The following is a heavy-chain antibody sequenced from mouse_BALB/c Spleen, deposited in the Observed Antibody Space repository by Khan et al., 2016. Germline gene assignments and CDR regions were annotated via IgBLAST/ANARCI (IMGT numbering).Heavy chain of an antibody. V-gene: IGHV14-3*02. Sequence: VQLQQSGADLVKPGASVKLSCTASGFNIKDTYIHWVKQRPEQALEWIGRIDPANGNTEYDPKFQGKATITADISSNTAYLQLSSLTSEDTAVYYCARIYYGGAYWGQGTLVTVSA. CDR1: GFNIKDTY. CDR2: IDPANGNT. CDR3: ARIYYGGAY. D-gene: IGHD2-1*01. J-gene: IGHJ3*01.